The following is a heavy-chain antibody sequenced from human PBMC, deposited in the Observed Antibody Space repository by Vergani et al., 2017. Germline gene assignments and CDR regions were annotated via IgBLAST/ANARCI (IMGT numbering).Heavy chain of an antibody. V-gene: IGHV3-7*01. J-gene: IGHJ6*03. CDR1: GLIFSTQW. Sequence: VQLVETGGGVVQPGGSLRLSCAASGLIFSTQWMSWVRQAPGKGLEWVANIKEDGTGNYYVDSVKGRFTISRDNSKNTLYLQMKSLRAEDTAVYYCAKDKSGYYTYYYYMDVWGKGTTVTVSS. CDR3: AKDKSGYYTYYYYMDV. CDR2: IKEDGTGN. D-gene: IGHD3-3*01.